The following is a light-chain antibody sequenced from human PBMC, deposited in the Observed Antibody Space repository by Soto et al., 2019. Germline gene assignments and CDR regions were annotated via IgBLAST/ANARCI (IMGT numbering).Light chain of an antibody. CDR1: QSINTRY. Sequence: EIVLTQSPGTLSLSPGERATLSCRASQSINTRYSAWYQQKPGQPPRLLIYATSSRAPGIPDRFSGSGSGTDFTLTINRLEPEDFAVYYCQQYDSSPRTFGQGTKVDIK. CDR3: QQYDSSPRT. J-gene: IGKJ1*01. CDR2: ATS. V-gene: IGKV3-20*01.